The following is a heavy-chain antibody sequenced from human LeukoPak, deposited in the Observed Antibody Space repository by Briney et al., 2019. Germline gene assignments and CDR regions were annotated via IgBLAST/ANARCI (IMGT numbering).Heavy chain of an antibody. CDR3: AKTHYYGSATYYSDY. J-gene: IGHJ4*02. V-gene: IGHV3-23*01. D-gene: IGHD3-10*01. CDR2: ISGSGGST. CDR1: GFTFSSYA. Sequence: PGGSLRLSCAASGFTFSSYAMSWVRQAPGKGLEWVSAISGSGGSTYYADSVKGRFTISRDNSKNTLYLQMNSLRAEDTAVYYCAKTHYYGSATYYSDYWGQGTLVTVSS.